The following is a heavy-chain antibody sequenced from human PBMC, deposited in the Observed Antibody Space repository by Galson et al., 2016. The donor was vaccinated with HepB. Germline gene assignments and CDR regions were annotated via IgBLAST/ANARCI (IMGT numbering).Heavy chain of an antibody. J-gene: IGHJ3*02. CDR3: ARDSDYYESSGYLGPATFDI. D-gene: IGHD3-22*01. Sequence: LTCTVSGGSVSSGAYYWSWIRQPPGKGLEWIGYIYDSGITNYNPSLKSRVTISVDTSKNQFSLKLSSVTAADTAVYYCARDSDYYESSGYLGPATFDIWGQGTMVTVSS. CDR1: GGSVSSGAYY. V-gene: IGHV4-61*08. CDR2: IYDSGIT.